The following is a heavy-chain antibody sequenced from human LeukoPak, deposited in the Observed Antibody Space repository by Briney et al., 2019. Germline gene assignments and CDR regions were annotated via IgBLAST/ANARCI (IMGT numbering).Heavy chain of an antibody. V-gene: IGHV4-39*01. CDR1: GGSISSSSYY. CDR3: ASLVRWLEYFHH. D-gene: IGHD4-23*01. CDR2: IYYSGNT. J-gene: IGHJ1*01. Sequence: SETLTLTSTVSGGSISSSSYYWGWIRQPPGKGLEWIGNIYYSGNTYYNPSLKSRVTISVDTSKNQFSLKLRFLTAADTAVYYCASLVRWLEYFHHRGQGTLVTVYS.